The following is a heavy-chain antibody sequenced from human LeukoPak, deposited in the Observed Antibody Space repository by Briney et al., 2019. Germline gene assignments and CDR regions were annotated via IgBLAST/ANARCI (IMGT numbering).Heavy chain of an antibody. Sequence: TGGSLRLSCAASGFNFSSYGMQWVRQAPGKGLEWVAVISYDGSNKYYADSVKGRFTISRDNSKNTLYLQMNSLKTEDTAVYYCTRVGGLLGEGGDYWGQGTLVTVSS. CDR1: GFNFSSYG. CDR3: TRVGGLLGEGGDY. V-gene: IGHV3-30*03. CDR2: ISYDGSNK. D-gene: IGHD2-15*01. J-gene: IGHJ4*02.